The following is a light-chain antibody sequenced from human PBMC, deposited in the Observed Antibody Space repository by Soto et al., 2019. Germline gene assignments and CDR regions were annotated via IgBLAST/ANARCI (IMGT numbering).Light chain of an antibody. CDR3: NSYTSTSTVL. CDR1: SSDVGGFDF. J-gene: IGLJ2*01. CDR2: DVS. Sequence: QSALTQPASVSGSLGQSITISCTGSSSDVGGFDFVSWYQQHPDRAPKLIIFDVSYRASGVSNRFSGSKSGHTASLTISGLQAEDEAAYYCNSYTSTSTVLFGGGTKLTVL. V-gene: IGLV2-14*01.